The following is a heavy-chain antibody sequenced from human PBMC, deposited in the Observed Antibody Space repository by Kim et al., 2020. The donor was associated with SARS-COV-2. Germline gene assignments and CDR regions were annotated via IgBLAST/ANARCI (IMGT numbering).Heavy chain of an antibody. V-gene: IGHV7-4-1*02. CDR2: INTKTGSP. CDR3: ARIRAAWPDH. CDR1: GYTFTASA. Sequence: ASVKVSCKTSGYTFTASAINWVRQAPGQGLDWMGWINTKTGSPNYAQGFTGRFVFSVDTSVNTAYLEISPLGPEDTAVYYCARIRAAWPDHWGQGTLVTV. J-gene: IGHJ4*02.